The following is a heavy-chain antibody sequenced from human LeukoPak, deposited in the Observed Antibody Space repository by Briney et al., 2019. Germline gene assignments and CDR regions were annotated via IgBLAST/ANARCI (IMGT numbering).Heavy chain of an antibody. CDR1: GYAFTGYY. CDR3: ARVGRSVEVPSATGAYFDY. V-gene: IGHV1-2*02. J-gene: IGHJ4*02. D-gene: IGHD2-2*01. Sequence: ASVKVSCKASGYAFTGYYVHWVRQAPGQGLEWVGWINPRNGDTNYAQKFQGRVTMTRDTSISTAYMDLSRLGSDDTAVYYCARVGRSVEVPSATGAYFDYWGQGTLVTVSS. CDR2: INPRNGDT.